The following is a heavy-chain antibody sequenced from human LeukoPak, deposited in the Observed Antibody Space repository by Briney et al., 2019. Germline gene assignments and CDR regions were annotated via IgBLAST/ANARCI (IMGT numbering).Heavy chain of an antibody. J-gene: IGHJ3*02. CDR2: ISSSISTI. V-gene: IGHV3-48*01. D-gene: IGHD1-26*01. CDR1: GFTFSSYS. CDR3: ARGGQKGIVGTPRAFDI. Sequence: GGSLRLSCAASGFTFSSYSMNWVRQAPGKGLEWVSYISSSISTIYYADSVKGRFTISRDNAKNSLYLQMNSLRAEDTAVYYCARGGQKGIVGTPRAFDIWGQGTMVTVSS.